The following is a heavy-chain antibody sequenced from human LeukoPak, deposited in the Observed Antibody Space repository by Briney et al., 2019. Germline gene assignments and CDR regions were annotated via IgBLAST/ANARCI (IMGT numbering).Heavy chain of an antibody. D-gene: IGHD2-15*01. CDR2: ITSSGGIT. CDR1: GFTFNSHE. CDR3: AKSQGSCSGGSCYPSPFDY. J-gene: IGHJ4*02. Sequence: PGGSLRLSCAASGFTFNSHEMHWVRQAPGKGLEWVSYITSSGGITYYADSVKGRFTISRDNSKNTLYLQMNSLRAEDAAVYYCAKSQGSCSGGSCYPSPFDYWGQGTLVTVSS. V-gene: IGHV3-23*01.